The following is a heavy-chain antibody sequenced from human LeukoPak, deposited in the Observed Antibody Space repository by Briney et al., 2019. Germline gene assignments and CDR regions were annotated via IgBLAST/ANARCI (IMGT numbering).Heavy chain of an antibody. D-gene: IGHD4-11*01. J-gene: IGHJ4*02. Sequence: ASVKVSCKTSGYTFTNYDINWVRQAPGQGLEWMGWMNPKSGKTGYAQKLQGRVTMTTDTSTSTAYMELRSLRSDDTAVYYCARDLVVYSNQPGDFDYWGQGTLVTVSS. CDR2: MNPKSGKT. CDR3: ARDLVVYSNQPGDFDY. V-gene: IGHV1-8*02. CDR1: GYTFTNYD.